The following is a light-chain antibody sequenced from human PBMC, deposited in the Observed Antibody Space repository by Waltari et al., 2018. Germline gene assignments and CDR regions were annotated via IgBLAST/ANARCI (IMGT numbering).Light chain of an antibody. V-gene: IGKV3-20*01. CDR2: GTV. CDR3: QQYDIAPLT. Sequence: ELVLTQSQGTLSLSPGEGATLSCRPSQTIRTTYLAWYQQKPGQAPTLLIYGTVSRATGIPDRFTGSGSGTDFALTISSLEPEDVATYYCQQYDIAPLTFGGGTKVEIK. CDR1: QTIRTTY. J-gene: IGKJ4*01.